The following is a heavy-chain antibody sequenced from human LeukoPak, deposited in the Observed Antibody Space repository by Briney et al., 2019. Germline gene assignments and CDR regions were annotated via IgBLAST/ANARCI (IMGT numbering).Heavy chain of an antibody. J-gene: IGHJ4*02. CDR1: GFTFSNAW. Sequence: GGSLRLSCAASGFTFSNAWMSWVRQAPGKGLEWVGRIKSKTDGGTTDYAAPVKGRFTISRDDSKNTLYLQMNSLKTEDTAVYYCTTENVLLWFGEPVPDYWGQGNLVTVSS. CDR3: TTENVLLWFGEPVPDY. V-gene: IGHV3-15*01. D-gene: IGHD3-10*01. CDR2: IKSKTDGGTT.